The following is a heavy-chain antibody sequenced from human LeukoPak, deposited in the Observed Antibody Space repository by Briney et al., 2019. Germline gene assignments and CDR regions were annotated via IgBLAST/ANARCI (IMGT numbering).Heavy chain of an antibody. J-gene: IGHJ3*02. CDR2: ITRSGST. CDR3: ARWGSGAFDI. Sequence: SETLSLTCAVYGGSLSGYYWSWIRQPPGKGLEWIGEITRSGSTTYKSSLKSRVTISVDTSKNQFSLKLTSMTDADTAVYYCARWGSGAFDIWGHGTKVTVSS. D-gene: IGHD7-27*01. V-gene: IGHV4-34*01. CDR1: GGSLSGYY.